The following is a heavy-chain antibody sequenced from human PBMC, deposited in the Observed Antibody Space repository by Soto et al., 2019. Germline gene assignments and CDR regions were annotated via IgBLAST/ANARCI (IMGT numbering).Heavy chain of an antibody. CDR2: INVYNGNT. J-gene: IGHJ6*02. CDR1: GYTFTSYS. V-gene: IGHV1-18*01. D-gene: IGHD5-18*01. Sequence: ASVTVSCKPSGYTFTSYSFIWVRQAHGQGLEWMGWINVYNGNTKYAQNLQGRVTMTTDTSTSTAYMQLRGLRSDDTAVYYCARDGFYAGLGRHSYGYSPPQNYGMDVWGQGTTVTVSS. CDR3: ARDGFYAGLGRHSYGYSPPQNYGMDV.